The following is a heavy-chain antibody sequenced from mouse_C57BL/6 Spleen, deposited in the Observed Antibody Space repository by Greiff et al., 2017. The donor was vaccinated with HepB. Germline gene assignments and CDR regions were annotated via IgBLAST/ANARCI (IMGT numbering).Heavy chain of an antibody. CDR2: IYPGDGDT. V-gene: IGHV1-80*01. CDR1: GYAFSSYW. CDR3: ARGEGYGNFDY. D-gene: IGHD1-1*01. Sequence: QVQLQQSGAELVKPGASVKISCKASGYAFSSYWMNWVKQRPGKGLEWIGQIYPGDGDTNYNGKFKGKATRTADKSSSTAYMQLSSLTSEYSAVYFCARGEGYGNFDYWGQGTTLTVSS. J-gene: IGHJ2*01.